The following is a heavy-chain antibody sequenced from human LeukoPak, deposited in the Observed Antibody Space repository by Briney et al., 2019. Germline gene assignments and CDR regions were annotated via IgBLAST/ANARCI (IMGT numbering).Heavy chain of an antibody. D-gene: IGHD3-22*01. CDR1: GGSISSYY. V-gene: IGHV4-59*08. CDR3: ARHTYYYDSSGYYPYYFDY. CDR2: IYYSGST. Sequence: SETLSLTCTVSGGSISSYYWSWIRQPPGKGLEWIGYIYYSGSTNYNPSLKSRVTISVDTSKNQFSLKLSSVTAADTAVYYCARHTYYYDSSGYYPYYFDYWGQGTLVTVSS. J-gene: IGHJ4*02.